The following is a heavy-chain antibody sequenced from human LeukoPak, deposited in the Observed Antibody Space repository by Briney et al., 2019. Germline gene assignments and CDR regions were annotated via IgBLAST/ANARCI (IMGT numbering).Heavy chain of an antibody. CDR3: ARDSDSYGYYYMDV. CDR2: IYYSGST. D-gene: IGHD5-18*01. J-gene: IGHJ6*03. CDR1: GGSISGYY. Sequence: SETLSLTCTVSGGSISGYYWNWIRQPPGKGLEWIGYIYYSGSTNYDPSLKSRVTISVDTSKNQFSLRLSSVTAADTAVYFCARDSDSYGYYYMDVWGKGTTVTVSS. V-gene: IGHV4-59*01.